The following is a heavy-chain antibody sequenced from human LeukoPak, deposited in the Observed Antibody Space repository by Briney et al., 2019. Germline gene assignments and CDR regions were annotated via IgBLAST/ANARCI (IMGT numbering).Heavy chain of an antibody. D-gene: IGHD2-2*02. CDR1: GFTVSSNY. J-gene: IGHJ6*02. V-gene: IGHV3-53*01. CDR2: IYSGGNT. Sequence: GGSLRLSCAASGFTVSSNYMSWVRQAPGKGLEWVSVIYSGGNTYYADSVKGRFTISRDNSKNTLYLQMNSLRAEDTAVYYCASLQVDPRSSTSCYTDVWGQGTTVTVSS. CDR3: ASLQVDPRSSTSCYTDV.